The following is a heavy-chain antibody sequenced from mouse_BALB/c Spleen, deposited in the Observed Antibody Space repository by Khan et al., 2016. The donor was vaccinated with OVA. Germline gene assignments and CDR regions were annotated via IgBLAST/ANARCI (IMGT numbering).Heavy chain of an antibody. CDR3: ASHVTGSFAY. J-gene: IGHJ3*01. V-gene: IGHV5-6*01. CDR2: ISSGGDYT. Sequence: EVHLVESGGDLVKPGGSLKLSCAASGFSFSSYSMSWVRQTPDKRMEWVATISSGGDYTYYPDIVKGRFTIYRDNAKNTLYLQMSSLKSEDTAMYYWASHVTGSFAYWGQGTLVTVSA. D-gene: IGHD4-1*01. CDR1: GFSFSSYS.